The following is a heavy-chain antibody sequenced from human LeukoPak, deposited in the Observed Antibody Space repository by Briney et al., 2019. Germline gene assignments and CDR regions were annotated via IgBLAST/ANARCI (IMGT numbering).Heavy chain of an antibody. D-gene: IGHD3-22*01. CDR2: ISSSSSYI. CDR3: KTYYYDSSGYYSLSFDY. CDR1: GFTFSSYA. V-gene: IGHV3-21*01. Sequence: GGSLRLSCAASGFTFSSYAMSWVRQAPGKGLEWVSSISSSSSYIYYTDSVKGRFTISRDNAKNSLYLQINSLRAENTAVYYCKTYYYDSSGYYSLSFDYWGQGTLVTVSS. J-gene: IGHJ4*02.